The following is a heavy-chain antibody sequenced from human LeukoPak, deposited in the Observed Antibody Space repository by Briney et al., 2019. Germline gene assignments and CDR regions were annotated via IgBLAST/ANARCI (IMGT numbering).Heavy chain of an antibody. Sequence: SETLSLTCGDPGGSTGDFYKSWIRQPPGRGLEWIGNVYHSGDTKYGPSFQSRVTILVDTSQNQISLELRSVTAADTAVYYCAREDGYSNFDFWGLGTLVTVSS. CDR3: AREDGYSNFDF. V-gene: IGHV4-59*01. D-gene: IGHD5-24*01. CDR1: GGSTGDFY. J-gene: IGHJ4*02. CDR2: VYHSGDT.